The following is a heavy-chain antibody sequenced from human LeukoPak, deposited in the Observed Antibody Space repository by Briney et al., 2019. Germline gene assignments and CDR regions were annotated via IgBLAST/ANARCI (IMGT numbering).Heavy chain of an antibody. CDR3: ARLRPGYYDSSGYYFDY. V-gene: IGHV4-30-4*08. CDR2: INHSGST. Sequence: SETLSLTCTVSGGSISSGDYYWSWIRQPPGKGLEWIGEINHSGSTNYNPSLESRVTISVDTSKNQFSLKLSSVTAADTAVYYCARLRPGYYDSSGYYFDYWGQGTLVTVSS. J-gene: IGHJ4*02. CDR1: GGSISSGDYY. D-gene: IGHD3-22*01.